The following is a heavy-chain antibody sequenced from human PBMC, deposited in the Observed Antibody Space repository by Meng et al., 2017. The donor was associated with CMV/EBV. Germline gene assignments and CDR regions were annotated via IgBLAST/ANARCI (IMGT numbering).Heavy chain of an antibody. CDR3: ARLLYNWNDAGVDY. D-gene: IGHD1-20*01. V-gene: IGHV3-48*04. CDR1: GFTFSSYS. CDR2: ISSSSSTI. Sequence: GESLKISCAASGFTFSSYSMNWVRQAPGKGLEWVSYISSSSSTIYYADSVKGRFTISRDNAKNSLYLQMNSLRAEDTAVYYCARLLYNWNDAGVDYWGQGTLVTVSS. J-gene: IGHJ4*02.